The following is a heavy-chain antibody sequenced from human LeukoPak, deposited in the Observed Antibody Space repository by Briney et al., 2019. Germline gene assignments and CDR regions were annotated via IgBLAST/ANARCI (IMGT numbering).Heavy chain of an antibody. D-gene: IGHD2-2*01. CDR1: GFTFSSYA. CDR2: ISGSGGST. CDR3: AKDLMGVPAAIYGMDV. V-gene: IGHV3-23*01. J-gene: IGHJ6*02. Sequence: GGSLRLSCAAPGFTFSSYAMSWVRQAPGKGLEWVSAISGSGGSTYYADSVKGRFTISRDNSKNTLYLQMNSLRAEDTAVYYCAKDLMGVPAAIYGMDVWGQGTTVTVSS.